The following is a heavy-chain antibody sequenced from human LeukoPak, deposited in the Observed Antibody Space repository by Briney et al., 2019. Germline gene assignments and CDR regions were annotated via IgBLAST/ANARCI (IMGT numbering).Heavy chain of an antibody. CDR1: GYSSTNYW. D-gene: IGHD2-21*02. J-gene: IGHJ4*02. CDR2: IYPGDSDT. V-gene: IGHV5-51*01. Sequence: GESLKISCKGSGYSSTNYWIGWVRQLPGKGLEWMGIIYPGDSDTRYSPSFQGQVTISADKSINTAYLQWSSLKTSDTAIYYCARSWVTGYGTVLDYWGQGTLVTVSS. CDR3: ARSWVTGYGTVLDY.